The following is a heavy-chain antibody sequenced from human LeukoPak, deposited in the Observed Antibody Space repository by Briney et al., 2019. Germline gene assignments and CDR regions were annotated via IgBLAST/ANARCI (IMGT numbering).Heavy chain of an antibody. D-gene: IGHD3-16*01. Sequence: PSETLSLTCTVSGGSISSYYWSWIRQPPGRGLEWIGYIYYSGSTNYNPSLKSRVTISVDTSKNQFSLKLSSVTAADTAVYYCARGPYYGMDVWGKGTTVTVSS. CDR2: IYYSGST. V-gene: IGHV4-59*08. CDR3: ARGPYYGMDV. J-gene: IGHJ6*04. CDR1: GGSISSYY.